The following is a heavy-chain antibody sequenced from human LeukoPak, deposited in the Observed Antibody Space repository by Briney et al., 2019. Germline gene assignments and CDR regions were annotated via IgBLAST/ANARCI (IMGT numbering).Heavy chain of an antibody. CDR1: GFTFSRYA. D-gene: IGHD3-10*01. Sequence: PGGSVTLSCSASGFTFSRYAMHWVRQAPGKGLEYVSAISSNGGSTYYADSVKGRFTISRDNSKNTLYLQMSSLRAEDTAVYYCARGGYGSGSYYNPGPDYWGQGTLVTVSS. V-gene: IGHV3-64D*06. CDR3: ARGGYGSGSYYNPGPDY. J-gene: IGHJ4*02. CDR2: ISSNGGST.